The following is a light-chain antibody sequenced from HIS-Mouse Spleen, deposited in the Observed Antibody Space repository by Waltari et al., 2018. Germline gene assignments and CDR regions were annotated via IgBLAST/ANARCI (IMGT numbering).Light chain of an antibody. CDR3: CSYAGSSTLV. V-gene: IGLV2-23*01. J-gene: IGLJ2*01. Sequence: QSALTQPASVSGSPGQSITISCTGTSSDVGSYNLVSWYQQPPGKAPKPMFYEGSKRPSGVSNRFSGSKSGNTASLTISGLQAEDEADYYCCSYAGSSTLVFGGGTKLTVL. CDR1: SSDVGSYNL. CDR2: EGS.